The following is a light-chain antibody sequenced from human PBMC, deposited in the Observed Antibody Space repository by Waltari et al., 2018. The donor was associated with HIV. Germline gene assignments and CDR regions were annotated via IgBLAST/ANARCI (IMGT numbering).Light chain of an antibody. Sequence: QSALTQPASVSGSPGQSITISCTGTSSDIGIYNYVSLYQQHPGKAPKLLIYEVNNRPSGVSDRFSGSKSGNTASLSISGLQAEDEADYYCTSYTTRSTVIFGGGTSVTVL. J-gene: IGLJ2*01. CDR1: SSDIGIYNY. CDR2: EVN. CDR3: TSYTTRSTVI. V-gene: IGLV2-14*01.